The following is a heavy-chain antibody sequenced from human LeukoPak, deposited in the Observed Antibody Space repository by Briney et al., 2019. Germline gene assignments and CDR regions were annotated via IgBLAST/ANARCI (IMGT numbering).Heavy chain of an antibody. J-gene: IGHJ6*02. V-gene: IGHV3-30-3*01. D-gene: IGHD3-22*01. Sequence: GGSLRLSCAASGFTFSSYAMHWVRQAPGKGLEWVAVISYDGSNKYYADSVKGRFTISRDNSKNTLYLQMNSLRAEDTAVYYCARDSYYYDSSGYQPTYYYYGMDVWGQGTTVTVSS. CDR2: ISYDGSNK. CDR3: ARDSYYYDSSGYQPTYYYYGMDV. CDR1: GFTFSSYA.